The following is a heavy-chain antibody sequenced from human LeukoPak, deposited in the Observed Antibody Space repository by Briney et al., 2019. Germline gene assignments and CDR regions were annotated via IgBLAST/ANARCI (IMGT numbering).Heavy chain of an antibody. V-gene: IGHV1-69*13. Sequence: GASVKVSCRASGGTFSSYAISWVRQAPGQGLEWMGGIIPIFGTANYAQKFQGRVTITADESTSTAYMELSSLRSEDTAVYYCAAPTYQLLRRQYYYYYYGMDVWGQGTTVTVSS. J-gene: IGHJ6*02. CDR2: IIPIFGTA. CDR1: GGTFSSYA. CDR3: AAPTYQLLRRQYYYYYYGMDV. D-gene: IGHD2-2*01.